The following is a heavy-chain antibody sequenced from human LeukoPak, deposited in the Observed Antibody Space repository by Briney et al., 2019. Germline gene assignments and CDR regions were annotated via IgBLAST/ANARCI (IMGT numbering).Heavy chain of an antibody. CDR3: ARDGSGSTYYYGMDV. CDR1: GGTFSSYA. CDR2: IIPIFGTT. J-gene: IGHJ6*04. V-gene: IGHV1-69*06. D-gene: IGHD3-10*01. Sequence: SVKVSCKASGGTFSSYAISWVRQAPGQGLEWMGGIIPIFGTTNYAQKFQGRVTITADKSTSTAYMELSSLRSEDTAVYYCARDGSGSTYYYGMDVWGKGTTVTVSS.